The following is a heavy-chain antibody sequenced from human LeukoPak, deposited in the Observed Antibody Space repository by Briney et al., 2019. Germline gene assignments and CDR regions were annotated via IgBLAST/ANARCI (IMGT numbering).Heavy chain of an antibody. V-gene: IGHV3-48*03. J-gene: IGHJ4*02. CDR3: ARRNRYYDFWSGYHDY. CDR1: GFTFSSYE. D-gene: IGHD3-3*01. CDR2: ISSSGSTI. Sequence: EAGGSLRLSCAASGFTFSSYEMNWVRQAPGKGLEWVSYISSSGSTIYYADSVKGRFTISRDNSKNTLYLQMNSLRAEDTAVYYCARRNRYYDFWSGYHDYWGQGTLVTVSS.